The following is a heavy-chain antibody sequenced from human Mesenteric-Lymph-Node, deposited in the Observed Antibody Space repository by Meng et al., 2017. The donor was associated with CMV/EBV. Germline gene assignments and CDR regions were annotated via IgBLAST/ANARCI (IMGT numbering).Heavy chain of an antibody. V-gene: IGHV3-7*01. Sequence: GESLKISCVASGFTFSSYWMTWVRQAPGKGLEWVANIKEDGSEKDFVDSVKGRFTISRDNAKNSLYLQMNSLRAEDTAVYYCARIGTIAAPSDYWGQGTLVTVSS. CDR2: IKEDGSEK. CDR3: ARIGTIAAPSDY. J-gene: IGHJ4*02. CDR1: GFTFSSYW. D-gene: IGHD2-21*01.